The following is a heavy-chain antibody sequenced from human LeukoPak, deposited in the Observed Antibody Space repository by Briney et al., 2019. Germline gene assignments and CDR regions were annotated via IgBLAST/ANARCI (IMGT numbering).Heavy chain of an antibody. D-gene: IGHD2-21*01. V-gene: IGHV1-46*01. J-gene: IGHJ4*02. CDR3: ARDTGPLVVVVSAMGGLDY. Sequence: ASVNVSCKASGYTFSSYYIHWVRQAPGQGLEWMGIINPSGGSTSYTQKFQGRVTMTRDTSTSTVYMELSSLRSEDTAVYYCARDTGPLVVVVSAMGGLDYWGQGTLVTVSS. CDR2: INPSGGST. CDR1: GYTFSSYY.